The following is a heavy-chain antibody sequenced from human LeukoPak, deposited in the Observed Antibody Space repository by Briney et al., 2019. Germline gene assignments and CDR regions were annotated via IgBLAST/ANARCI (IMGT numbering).Heavy chain of an antibody. CDR1: GFSFSTYA. CDR3: AKAVYDSSGSFDF. V-gene: IGHV3-23*01. CDR2: ISGSGGSP. J-gene: IGHJ4*02. D-gene: IGHD3-22*01. Sequence: QPGGSLRLSCAASGFSFSTYAMTWVRRAPGKGLEWVSGISGSGGSPYYADSVKGRFTISRDTSKNTLYLQMNSLRAEDTAVYYCAKAVYDSSGSFDFWGQGTLVTASS.